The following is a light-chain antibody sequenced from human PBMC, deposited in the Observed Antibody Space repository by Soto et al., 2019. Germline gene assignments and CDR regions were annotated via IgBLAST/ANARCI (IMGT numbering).Light chain of an antibody. Sequence: AIRMTQSPSSLSASVGDRVTITCRASQHIRNDLGWYQQKPGRAPKLLIYSSSTLQSGVPSRFNGSGSGTDFTLSISSLQPEDFATYYCLQYYAFPWTFGQGTNVEVK. J-gene: IGKJ1*01. V-gene: IGKV1-6*01. CDR2: SSS. CDR1: QHIRND. CDR3: LQYYAFPWT.